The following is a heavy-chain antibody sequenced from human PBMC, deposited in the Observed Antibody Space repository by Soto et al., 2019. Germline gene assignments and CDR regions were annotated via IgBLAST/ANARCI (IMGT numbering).Heavy chain of an antibody. CDR3: AKDMSRYYYGSGATES. Sequence: GGSLRLSCAASGFTFDDYAMHWVRQAPGKGLEWVSGISWNSGSIGYADSVKGRFTISRDNAKNSLYLQMNSLRAEDTALYYCAKDMSRYYYGSGATESWGQGTLVTVSS. CDR2: ISWNSGSI. J-gene: IGHJ5*02. CDR1: GFTFDDYA. D-gene: IGHD3-10*01. V-gene: IGHV3-9*01.